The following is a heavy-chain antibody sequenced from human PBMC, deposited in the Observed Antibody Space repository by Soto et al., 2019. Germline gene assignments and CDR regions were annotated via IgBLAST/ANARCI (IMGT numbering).Heavy chain of an antibody. Sequence: YGVSWVSKDPGKGLEWVSAISGSGGSTYYADSVKGRFTISRDNAKNSLYLQMNSLRAEDTAVYYCPRPVGVYQMTDAFDIWGQGTMVTVSS. CDR3: PRPVGVYQMTDAFDI. V-gene: IGHV3-21*06. D-gene: IGHD2-8*01. J-gene: IGHJ3*02. CDR1: YG. CDR2: ISGSGGST.